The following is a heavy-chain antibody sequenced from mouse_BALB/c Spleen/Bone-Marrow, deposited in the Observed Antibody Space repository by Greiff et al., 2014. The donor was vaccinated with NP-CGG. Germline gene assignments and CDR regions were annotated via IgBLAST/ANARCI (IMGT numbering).Heavy chain of an antibody. CDR2: IDPAGGNT. V-gene: IGHV14-3*02. CDR3: AHDAPFTY. CDR1: GFNIKDTF. D-gene: IGHD2-3*01. J-gene: IGHJ3*01. Sequence: DVKLVESGADLVKPGASVKLSCTTSGFNIKDTFMHWVKQRPEQGLEWIGRIDPAGGNTKYDPKFQGKATITADTSSNKVSLQLSGLTSEDTAVYYCAHDAPFTYWGRGTLVTVSA.